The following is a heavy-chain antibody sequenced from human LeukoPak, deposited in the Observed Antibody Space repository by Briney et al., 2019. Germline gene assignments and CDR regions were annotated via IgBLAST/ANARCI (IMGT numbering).Heavy chain of an antibody. Sequence: PSETLSLTCTVSGGSFSSGSYYWSWTRQPAGKGLEWIGRIYTSGSTNYNPSLKSRVTISVDTSKNQFSLKLSSVTAADTAVYYCARGGGDWGFHQSDYWGQGTLVTVSS. CDR1: GGSFSSGSYY. J-gene: IGHJ4*02. CDR3: ARGGGDWGFHQSDY. D-gene: IGHD2-21*01. V-gene: IGHV4-61*02. CDR2: IYTSGST.